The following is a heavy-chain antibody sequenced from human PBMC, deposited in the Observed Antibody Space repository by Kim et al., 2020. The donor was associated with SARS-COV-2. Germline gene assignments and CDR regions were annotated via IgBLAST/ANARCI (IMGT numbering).Heavy chain of an antibody. CDR1: GYTFASFY. V-gene: IGHV1-46*01. CDR3: ARANKGPYSGSYSLNF. D-gene: IGHD1-26*01. Sequence: ASVKVSCKASGYTFASFYMHWVRQAPGQGLEWMAIMNPSTGSASYAQKFQGRVTMTRDTSTSTVYMELSSLRSDDTAVYYCARANKGPYSGSYSLNFWGQ. J-gene: IGHJ4*02. CDR2: MNPSTGSA.